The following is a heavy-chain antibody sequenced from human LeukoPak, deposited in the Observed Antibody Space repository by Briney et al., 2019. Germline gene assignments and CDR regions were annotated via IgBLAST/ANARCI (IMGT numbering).Heavy chain of an antibody. V-gene: IGHV3-66*02. CDR2: MYPWGSA. J-gene: IGHJ4*01. CDR1: GITLNTND. CDR3: VRQGGGDNCR. D-gene: IGHD4-23*01. Sequence: GGSLRLSCAASGITLNTNDMNWVRQAPGKGLEWVSIMYPWGSAFYTDSVKGRFTVTRDESKNMTFLQMNTLRPDDTAMYYCVRQGGGDNCRWGQGALVTVSS.